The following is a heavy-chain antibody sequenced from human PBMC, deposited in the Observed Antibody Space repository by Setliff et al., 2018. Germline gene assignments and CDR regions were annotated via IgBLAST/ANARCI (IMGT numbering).Heavy chain of an antibody. Sequence: PSETLSLTCTVSGGSITSGNNYWSWIRQPAGKGLEWIGRIYSIGSATYNPPLKGRVTISLDRSENEFSLNLTSVTAADTAVYFCAREPSPSDALDIWGQGTMVT. CDR3: AREPSPSDALDI. CDR2: IYSIGSA. J-gene: IGHJ3*02. CDR1: GGSITSGNNY. V-gene: IGHV4-61*02.